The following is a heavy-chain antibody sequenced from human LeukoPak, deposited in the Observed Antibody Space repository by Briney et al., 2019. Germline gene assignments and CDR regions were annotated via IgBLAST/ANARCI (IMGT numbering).Heavy chain of an antibody. Sequence: ASVKVSCKASGYTFTGYYMHWVRQAPGQGLEWMGWINPNSGGTNYAQKFQGWVTMTRDTSISTAYMELSRLRSDDTAVYYCARNYGSGSWDAFDIWGQGTMVTVSS. J-gene: IGHJ3*02. CDR2: INPNSGGT. CDR1: GYTFTGYY. V-gene: IGHV1-2*04. D-gene: IGHD3-10*01. CDR3: ARNYGSGSWDAFDI.